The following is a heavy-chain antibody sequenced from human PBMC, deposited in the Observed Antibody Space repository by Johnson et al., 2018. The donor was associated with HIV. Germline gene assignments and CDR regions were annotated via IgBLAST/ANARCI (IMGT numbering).Heavy chain of an antibody. CDR3: SKLVHYNNVDI. Sequence: QVQLVESGGGVVQPGRSLRLSCAASGFTFSSYGMHWVRQAPGKGLEWVAVIWYDGSNKDYADSVKGRFTISRDNSRNTLYLQMNSLRAEDTAMYYCSKLVHYNNVDIWGQGTMVTVSS. CDR2: IWYDGSNK. J-gene: IGHJ3*02. CDR1: GFTFSSYG. V-gene: IGHV3-33*06. D-gene: IGHD3-10*01.